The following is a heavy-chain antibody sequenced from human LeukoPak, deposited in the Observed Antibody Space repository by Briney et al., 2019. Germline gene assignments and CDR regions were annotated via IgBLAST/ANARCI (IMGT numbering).Heavy chain of an antibody. CDR3: AGRIAVAGTDYFDY. Sequence: SETLSLTCAVYGGSFSGYYWSWIRQPPGKGLEWIGEINHSGSTNYNPSLKSRVTIPVDTSKNQFSLKLSSVTAADTAVYYCAGRIAVAGTDYFDYWGQGTLVTVSS. CDR1: GGSFSGYY. V-gene: IGHV4-34*01. D-gene: IGHD6-19*01. J-gene: IGHJ4*02. CDR2: INHSGST.